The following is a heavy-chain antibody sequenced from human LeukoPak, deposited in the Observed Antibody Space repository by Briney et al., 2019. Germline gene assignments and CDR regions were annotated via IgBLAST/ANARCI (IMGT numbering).Heavy chain of an antibody. V-gene: IGHV4-59*08. D-gene: IGHD5-18*01. J-gene: IGHJ6*02. Sequence: SETLSLTCTVSGGSISSYYWSWIRQPPGKGLEWIGYIYCSGSTNYNPSLKSRVTISVDTSKNQFSLKLSSVTAADTAVYYCARHYDPYSYGLAYGMDVWGQGTTVTVSS. CDR3: ARHYDPYSYGLAYGMDV. CDR1: GGSISSYY. CDR2: IYCSGST.